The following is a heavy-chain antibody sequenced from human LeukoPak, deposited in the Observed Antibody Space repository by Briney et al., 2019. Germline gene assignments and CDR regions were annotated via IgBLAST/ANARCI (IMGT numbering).Heavy chain of an antibody. CDR1: GYTFTGYY. V-gene: IGHV1-2*02. CDR2: INPNSGGT. D-gene: IGHD3-3*01. Sequence: ASVKVSCKASGYTFTGYYMHWVRQAPGQGLEWMGWINPNSGGTNYAQKFQGRVTMTRDTSISTAYMELSRLRSDDTAVYYCASGTGIVLRFLGWLLRSWGQGTLVTVSS. J-gene: IGHJ5*02. CDR3: ASGTGIVLRFLGWLLRS.